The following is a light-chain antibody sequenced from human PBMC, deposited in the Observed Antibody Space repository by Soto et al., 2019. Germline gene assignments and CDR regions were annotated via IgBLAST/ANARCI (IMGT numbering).Light chain of an antibody. CDR3: QQYHIYSGT. CDR1: QTIDSW. J-gene: IGKJ1*01. V-gene: IGKV1-5*03. Sequence: DIQMTQSPSTLSASVRDRVTITCRASQTIDSWLAWYQQRPGKPPNLLIYKASTLASGVPSRFSGSGSGTEFTLTINSLQPDDFATYYCQQYHIYSGTFGQGTKVEIK. CDR2: KAS.